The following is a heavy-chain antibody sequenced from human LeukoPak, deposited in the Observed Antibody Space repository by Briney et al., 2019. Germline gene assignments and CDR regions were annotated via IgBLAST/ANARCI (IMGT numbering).Heavy chain of an antibody. J-gene: IGHJ4*02. CDR1: GGSVSGYY. Sequence: SETLSLTCVVSGGSVSGYYWGWIRQPPGRGLEWIGYVYYSGSTNYNPSFKSRITISVDTSRNQFSLQLSSVIAADTAVYYCARIHRYCSGGACYVLDNWGQGTLVAVSS. V-gene: IGHV4-59*02. D-gene: IGHD2-15*01. CDR2: VYYSGST. CDR3: ARIHRYCSGGACYVLDN.